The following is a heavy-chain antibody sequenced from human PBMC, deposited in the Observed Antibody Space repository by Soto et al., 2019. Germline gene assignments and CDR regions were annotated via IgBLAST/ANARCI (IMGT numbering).Heavy chain of an antibody. Sequence: GGSLRLSCAASGFTFSSYAMSWVRQAPGKGLEWVSAISGSGGSTYYADSVKGQFTIFRDNSKNTLYLQMNSLRAEDTAVYYCAKDVVAAAGALFDYWGQGTLVTVSS. J-gene: IGHJ4*02. CDR3: AKDVVAAAGALFDY. CDR1: GFTFSSYA. D-gene: IGHD6-13*01. CDR2: ISGSGGST. V-gene: IGHV3-23*01.